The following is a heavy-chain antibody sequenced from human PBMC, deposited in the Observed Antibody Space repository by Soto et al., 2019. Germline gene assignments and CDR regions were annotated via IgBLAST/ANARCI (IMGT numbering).Heavy chain of an antibody. CDR3: ARGKRLIFGVVKGYNWFDP. CDR2: INHSGST. Sequence: SETLSLTCAVYGGSFSGYYWSWIRQPPGKGLEWIGEINHSGSTNYNPSLKSRVTISVDTSKNQFSLKLSSVTAADTAVYYCARGKRLIFGVVKGYNWFDPWGQGTLVTVSS. J-gene: IGHJ5*02. V-gene: IGHV4-34*01. D-gene: IGHD3-3*01. CDR1: GGSFSGYY.